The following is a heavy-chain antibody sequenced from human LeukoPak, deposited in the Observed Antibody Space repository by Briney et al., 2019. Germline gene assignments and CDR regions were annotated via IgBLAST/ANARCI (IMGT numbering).Heavy chain of an antibody. CDR1: GFPFSNYA. D-gene: IGHD2-21*01. Sequence: PGGSLRLSSTASGFPFSNYAIHWVRQAPGKGLEWVAVITDNGDTKYYADSVRGRFTISRDNSRNTLYLQMDSLGQNDTGLYYCTRALCSDSDPFDYWGQGTLVTVSS. CDR2: ITDNGDTK. CDR3: TRALCSDSDPFDY. V-gene: IGHV3-30*04. J-gene: IGHJ4*02.